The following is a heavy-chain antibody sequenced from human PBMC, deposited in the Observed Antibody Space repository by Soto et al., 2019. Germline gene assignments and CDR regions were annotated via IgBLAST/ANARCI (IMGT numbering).Heavy chain of an antibody. CDR1: GGSISGSY. Sequence: GTLSLTWSGSGGSISGSYWSWIRQSPGKVLEWPGYVYYTGSTNYSPSLRSRVSISVDTSKNEFSLRLSSVTAADTAVYFCARSVAVPGAHIDYWGQGTQVTVSS. V-gene: IGHV4-59*01. D-gene: IGHD6-19*01. CDR3: ARSVAVPGAHIDY. J-gene: IGHJ4*02. CDR2: VYYTGST.